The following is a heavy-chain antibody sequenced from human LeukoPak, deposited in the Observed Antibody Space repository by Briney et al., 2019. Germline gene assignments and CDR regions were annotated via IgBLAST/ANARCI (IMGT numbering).Heavy chain of an antibody. J-gene: IGHJ4*02. D-gene: IGHD3-3*01. V-gene: IGHV1-69*04. CDR3: ARQEYDFWSGYYLPPDY. CDR1: GGTFSSYA. CDR2: IIPILGIA. Sequence: SVKVSCKASGGTFSSYAISWVRQAPGQGLEWMGRIIPILGIANYAQKFQGRVTITADKSTSTAYMELSSLRSEDTAVYYCARQEYDFWSGYYLPPDYWGQGTLVTVSS.